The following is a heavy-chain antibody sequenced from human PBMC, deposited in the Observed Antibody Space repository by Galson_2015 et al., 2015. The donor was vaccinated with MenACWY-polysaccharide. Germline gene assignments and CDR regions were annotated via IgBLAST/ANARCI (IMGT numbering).Heavy chain of an antibody. CDR1: GFTFRNYI. CDR3: ARVGVCSGGSCYKMFDV. J-gene: IGHJ3*01. CDR2: ITGDGSDT. D-gene: IGHD2-15*01. V-gene: IGHV3-74*01. Sequence: LRLSCAASGFTFRNYIMHWVRQAPGKGLVWVSRITGDGSDTRYAGSVKGRFTISRDNARNTLYLQMNSLRDEDTAVYYCARVGVCSGGSCYKMFDVWGQGTMVTVSS.